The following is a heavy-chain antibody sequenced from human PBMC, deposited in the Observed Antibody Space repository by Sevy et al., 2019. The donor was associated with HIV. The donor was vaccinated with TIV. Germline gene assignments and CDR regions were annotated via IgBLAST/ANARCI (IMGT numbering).Heavy chain of an antibody. V-gene: IGHV3-48*01. CDR2: VSSSGSAI. CDR3: ARVPRAYAFDI. CDR1: GFTFNTYN. J-gene: IGHJ3*02. Sequence: GGSLRLSCAASGFTFNTYNMNWVHQAPGRGLEWLSYVSSSGSAIFYADSVRGRFTISRDNAKDSLYLQMNSLRADDTAVYYCARVPRAYAFDIWGQGTMVTVSS.